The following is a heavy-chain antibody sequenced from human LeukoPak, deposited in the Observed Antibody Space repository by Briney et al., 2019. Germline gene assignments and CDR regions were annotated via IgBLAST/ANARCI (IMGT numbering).Heavy chain of an antibody. V-gene: IGHV4-59*01. D-gene: IGHD5-18*01. J-gene: IGHJ3*02. CDR2: IYYSGST. Sequence: SETLSLTCTASGGSISSYYWSWIRQPPGKGLEWIGYIYYSGSTNYNPSLKSRITISVDTSKNQFSLRLSSVTAADTAVYYCARATWVQLPQIWGQGTMVTVSS. CDR1: GGSISSYY. CDR3: ARATWVQLPQI.